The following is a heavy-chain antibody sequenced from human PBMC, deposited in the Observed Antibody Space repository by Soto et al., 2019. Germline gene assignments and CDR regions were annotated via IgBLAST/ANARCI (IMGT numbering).Heavy chain of an antibody. CDR1: VGSVSSGSYY. CDR3: ARGLPGIAVAGTGGNWFDP. CDR2: IYYSGST. Sequence: PAESLSLTCTVPVGSVSSGSYYWSWIRQPPGKGLEWIGYIYYSGSTNYNPSLKSRVTISVDTSKNQFSLKLSSVTAADTAVYYCARGLPGIAVAGTGGNWFDPWGQGTLVTVSS. J-gene: IGHJ5*02. V-gene: IGHV4-61*01. D-gene: IGHD6-19*01.